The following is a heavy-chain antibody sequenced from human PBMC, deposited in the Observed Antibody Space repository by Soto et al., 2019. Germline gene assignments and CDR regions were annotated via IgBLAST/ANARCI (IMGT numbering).Heavy chain of an antibody. CDR3: AMGWNWSDY. V-gene: IGHV1-18*01. CDR2: ISGDNGST. Sequence: QVPLVQSGAEVKKPGASVKVSCTASGSTFPSYGVSWVRQAPGQGLEWMGWISGDNGSTNYAQKLQGRATMTTDTSTSTAYMDLRSLRSDDTAVYYCAMGWNWSDYWGQGTLVTGSS. J-gene: IGHJ4*02. CDR1: GSTFPSYG. D-gene: IGHD1-7*01.